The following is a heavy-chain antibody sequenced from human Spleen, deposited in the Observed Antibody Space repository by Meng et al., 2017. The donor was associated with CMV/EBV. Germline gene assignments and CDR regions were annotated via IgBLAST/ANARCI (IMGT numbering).Heavy chain of an antibody. V-gene: IGHV3-30*04. CDR2: ISYDGSNK. CDR3: ARTECARSSTSCYRGHFDF. J-gene: IGHJ2*01. D-gene: IGHD2-2*01. CDR1: GFTFSNYA. Sequence: VGSLRLSCADSGFTFSNYAMHWVRQAPGKGLEWVAVISYDGSNKYYADSVKGRFTISRENSKNTLYLQMNSLRAEDTAVYYCARTECARSSTSCYRGHFDFWGRGTLVTVSS.